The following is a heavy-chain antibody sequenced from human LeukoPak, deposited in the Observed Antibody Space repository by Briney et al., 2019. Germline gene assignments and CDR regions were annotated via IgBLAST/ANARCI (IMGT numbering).Heavy chain of an antibody. J-gene: IGHJ4*02. Sequence: PGGSLRLSCAASGFTFSTYSMSWVRQAPGKGLDWVASINQDGSAEYYVDSVWGRFTISRDNAKNSLYLQVNSLRVDDTAVYYCVRLFGGVTTFDYWGQGTLVTVSS. CDR3: VRLFGGVTTFDY. D-gene: IGHD4-17*01. V-gene: IGHV3-7*01. CDR2: INQDGSAE. CDR1: GFTFSTYS.